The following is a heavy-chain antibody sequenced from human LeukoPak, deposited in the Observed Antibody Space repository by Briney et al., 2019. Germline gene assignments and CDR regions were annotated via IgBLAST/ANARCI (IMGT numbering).Heavy chain of an antibody. CDR1: GFTFVSSA. Sequence: SVKVSCKASGFTFVSSAVQWVRQARGQRLEWIGWIVVGSGDTYYAQKFQERVTVTRDMSTSTAYMELSSLRSEDTTVYYCAAAPYIVATINQRWNFDLWGRGTLVTVSS. V-gene: IGHV1-58*01. J-gene: IGHJ2*01. CDR3: AAAPYIVATINQRWNFDL. D-gene: IGHD5-12*01. CDR2: IVVGSGDT.